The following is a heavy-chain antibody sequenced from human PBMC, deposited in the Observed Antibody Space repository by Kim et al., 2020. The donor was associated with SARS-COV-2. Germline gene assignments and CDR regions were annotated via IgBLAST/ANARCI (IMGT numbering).Heavy chain of an antibody. CDR3: AREGTIFGVLIGLDH. CDR1: GYTFTNYF. Sequence: ASVKVSCKPSGYTFTNYFVHWVRQAPGQGLEWVGAINPSGGNTMYAQKFQGRLTMTTDTSTSTIYMALNSLTSEDTAVYYCAREGTIFGVLIGLDHWGQGTLVTVSS. J-gene: IGHJ4*02. V-gene: IGHV1-46*01. CDR2: INPSGGNT. D-gene: IGHD3-3*01.